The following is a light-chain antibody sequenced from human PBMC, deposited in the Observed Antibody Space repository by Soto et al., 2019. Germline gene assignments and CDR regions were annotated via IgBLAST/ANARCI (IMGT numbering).Light chain of an antibody. CDR1: ESVSSN. V-gene: IGKV3-15*01. J-gene: IGKJ5*01. Sequence: EVGMTQSPATLSVSPGERATLSCRASESVSSNLAWYQQRPGQAPRLVIYGASTRATGIPARFSGGGSGTEFTLTISSLQSEDFAVYYCQQYNSWPPITFGQGTRLENK. CDR2: GAS. CDR3: QQYNSWPPIT.